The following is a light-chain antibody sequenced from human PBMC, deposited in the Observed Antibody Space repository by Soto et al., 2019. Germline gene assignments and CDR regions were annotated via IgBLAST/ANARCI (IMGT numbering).Light chain of an antibody. CDR2: KAS. Sequence: DIQMTQSPSTLSASVGDRVTITCRASQSINSWLTWYQQKPGKAPKLLIYKASNLETGVPSRFSGSGSGTEFTLTISGLQPDDFATYYCQQYADYTTFGQGTKVEVK. J-gene: IGKJ1*01. CDR1: QSINSW. V-gene: IGKV1-5*03. CDR3: QQYADYTT.